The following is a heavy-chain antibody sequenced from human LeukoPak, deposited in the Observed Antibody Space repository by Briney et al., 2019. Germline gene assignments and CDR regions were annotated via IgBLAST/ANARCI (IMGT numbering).Heavy chain of an antibody. CDR1: GYTFTGYY. CDR3: ARVTHYYDSSGYDY. J-gene: IGHJ4*02. V-gene: IGHV1-2*06. CDR2: INPNSGDT. D-gene: IGHD3-22*01. Sequence: ASVKVSCKASGYTFTGYYMHWVRQAPGQGPEWMGRINPNSGDTNYAQKFQGRVTMTRDTSISTAYMELSRLRSDDTAVYYCARVTHYYDSSGYDYWGQGTLVTVSS.